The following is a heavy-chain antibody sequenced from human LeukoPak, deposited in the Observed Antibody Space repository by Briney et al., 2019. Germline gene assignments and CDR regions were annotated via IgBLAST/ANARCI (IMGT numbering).Heavy chain of an antibody. CDR3: ARGSLAVAGRRGPRHRNWFDP. V-gene: IGHV4-34*01. J-gene: IGHJ5*02. D-gene: IGHD6-19*01. Sequence: SETLSLTCAVYGGSFSGYYWSWIRQPPGKGLEWIGEINHSGSINYNPSLKSRVTISVDTSKNQFSLKLSSVTAADTAVYYCARGSLAVAGRRGPRHRNWFDPWGQGTLVTVSS. CDR2: INHSGSI. CDR1: GGSFSGYY.